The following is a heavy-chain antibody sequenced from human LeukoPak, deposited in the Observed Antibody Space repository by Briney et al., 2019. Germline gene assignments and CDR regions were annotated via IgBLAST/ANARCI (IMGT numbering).Heavy chain of an antibody. D-gene: IGHD3-3*01. Sequence: GSSVKVSCKASGGIFSSYAISWVRQAAGQGLEWMGGIIPIFGTANYAQKFEGRVTITTDESTSTAYMELSSLRSEDTAVYYCARSQYYDFWSGYSLYYYYYYMDVWGKGTTVTVSS. CDR1: GGIFSSYA. CDR2: IIPIFGTA. V-gene: IGHV1-69*05. CDR3: ARSQYYDFWSGYSLYYYYYYMDV. J-gene: IGHJ6*03.